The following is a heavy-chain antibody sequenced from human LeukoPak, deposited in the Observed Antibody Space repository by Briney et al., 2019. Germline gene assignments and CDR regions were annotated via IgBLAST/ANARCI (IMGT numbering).Heavy chain of an antibody. CDR2: IYYSGST. Sequence: PSETLSLTCTVSGGSISSYYWSWIRQPPGKGLEWIGYIYYSGSTNYNPFLKSRVTISVDTSKNQFSLKLSSVTAADTAVYYCARILGYDSSGYYTPFYYYYGMDVWGQGTTVTVSS. CDR3: ARILGYDSSGYYTPFYYYYGMDV. J-gene: IGHJ6*02. CDR1: GGSISSYY. D-gene: IGHD3-22*01. V-gene: IGHV4-59*01.